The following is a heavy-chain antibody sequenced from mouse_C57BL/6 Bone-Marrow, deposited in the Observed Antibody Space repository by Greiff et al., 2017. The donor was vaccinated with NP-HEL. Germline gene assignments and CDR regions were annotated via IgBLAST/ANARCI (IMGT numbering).Heavy chain of an antibody. CDR2: IWSGGST. Sequence: VKLMESGPGLVQPSQSLSITCTVSGFSLTSYGVHWVRQSPGKGLEWLGVIWSGGSTDYNAAFISRLSISKDNSKSQVFFKMNSLQADDTAIYYCARKKLLRFYYAMDYWGQGTSVTVSS. CDR1: GFSLTSYG. D-gene: IGHD1-1*01. V-gene: IGHV2-2*01. J-gene: IGHJ4*01. CDR3: ARKKLLRFYYAMDY.